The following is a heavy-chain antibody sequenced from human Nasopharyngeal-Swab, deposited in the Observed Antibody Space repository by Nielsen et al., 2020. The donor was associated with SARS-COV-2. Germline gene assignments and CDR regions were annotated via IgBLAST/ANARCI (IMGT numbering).Heavy chain of an antibody. Sequence: SLKISCAASGFTFADYDMHWVRQAPGKGLEWVSGISWNSGSIGYADSVKGRFTISRDNAKNSLYLQMNSLRAEDTALYYCAKELDIVVVPAAYGFGYYGMDVWGQGTTVTVSS. CDR2: ISWNSGSI. CDR3: AKELDIVVVPAAYGFGYYGMDV. V-gene: IGHV3-9*01. D-gene: IGHD2-2*03. J-gene: IGHJ6*02. CDR1: GFTFADYD.